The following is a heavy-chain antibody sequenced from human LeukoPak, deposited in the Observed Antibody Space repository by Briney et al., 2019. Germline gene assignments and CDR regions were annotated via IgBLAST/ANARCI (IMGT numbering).Heavy chain of an antibody. CDR2: ISPGDSDT. CDR1: GYSFTSYW. V-gene: IGHV5-51*01. CDR3: ARRYSSSWYVRAYNWFDP. J-gene: IGHJ5*02. D-gene: IGHD6-13*01. Sequence: GESLKISCKGSGYSFTSYWIGWVRQMPGKGLEWMGIISPGDSDTRYSPSFQGQVTISADKSISTAYLQWSSLKASDTAMYYCARRYSSSWYVRAYNWFDPWGQGTLVTVSS.